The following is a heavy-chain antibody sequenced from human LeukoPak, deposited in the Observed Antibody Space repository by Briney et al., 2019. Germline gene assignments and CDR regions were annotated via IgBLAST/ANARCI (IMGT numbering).Heavy chain of an antibody. Sequence: SETLSLTCAVYGGSFSGYYWSWVRQPPGKGVELIGEINHSGSTNYNPSLKSRVTISVDTSKNQFSLKLSSVTAADTAVYYCARGGGPFDPWGQGTLVTVSS. CDR2: INHSGST. J-gene: IGHJ5*02. CDR1: GGSFSGYY. D-gene: IGHD3-10*01. CDR3: ARGGGPFDP. V-gene: IGHV4-34*01.